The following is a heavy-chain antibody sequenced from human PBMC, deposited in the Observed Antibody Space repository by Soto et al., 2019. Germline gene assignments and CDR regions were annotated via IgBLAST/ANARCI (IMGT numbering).Heavy chain of an antibody. Sequence: PSETLSLTCTVSGGSISSYYWGWIRQPPGKGLEWIGYIYYSGSTNYNPSLKSRVTISVDTSKNQFSLKLSSVTAADTAVYYCARDSSSPGHYYYYGMDVWGQGTTVTVSS. J-gene: IGHJ6*02. CDR2: IYYSGST. D-gene: IGHD6-6*01. CDR1: GGSISSYY. V-gene: IGHV4-59*01. CDR3: ARDSSSPGHYYYYGMDV.